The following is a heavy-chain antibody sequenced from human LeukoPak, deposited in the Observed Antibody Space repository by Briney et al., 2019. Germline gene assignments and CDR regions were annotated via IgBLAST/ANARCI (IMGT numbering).Heavy chain of an antibody. CDR2: IRYDGSNK. D-gene: IGHD6-13*01. V-gene: IGHV3-30*02. Sequence: PGGSLRVSCAASGFTFSSYGMHCVRQAPGKGLEWVAFIRYDGSNKYYADSVKGRFTISRDNSKNTLYLQMDSLRAEDTAVYYCAKGTSAYSTSWYYYYMDVWGKGTTVTVSS. CDR1: GFTFSSYG. CDR3: AKGTSAYSTSWYYYYMDV. J-gene: IGHJ6*03.